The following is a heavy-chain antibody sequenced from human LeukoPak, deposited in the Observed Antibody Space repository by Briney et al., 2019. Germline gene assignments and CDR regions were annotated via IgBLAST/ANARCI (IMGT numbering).Heavy chain of an antibody. J-gene: IGHJ4*02. CDR1: GGSISSYY. Sequence: SETLSLTCTVSGGSISSYYWSWIRQPPGKGLEWIGSIYHSGSTYYNPSLKSRVTISVDTSKNQFSLKLSSVTAADTAVYYCARALKWTQDYWGQGTLVTVSS. V-gene: IGHV4-38-2*02. D-gene: IGHD3-3*01. CDR2: IYHSGST. CDR3: ARALKWTQDY.